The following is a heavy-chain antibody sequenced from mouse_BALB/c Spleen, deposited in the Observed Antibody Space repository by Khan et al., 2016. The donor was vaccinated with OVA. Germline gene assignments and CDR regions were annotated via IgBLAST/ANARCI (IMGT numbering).Heavy chain of an antibody. D-gene: IGHD3-3*01. CDR3: VRQGDLYYFDY. Sequence: EVELVESGGGLVKPGGSLKLSCTASGFTFSRYGMSWVRQTPGKRLEWVATISGGGSYTYYLDSVKGRFTISRDTAKNNLYLQMSSLRADDTSVYYCVRQGDLYYFDYWGQGTTLTVSS. CDR2: ISGGGSYT. J-gene: IGHJ2*01. V-gene: IGHV5-9-2*01. CDR1: GFTFSRYG.